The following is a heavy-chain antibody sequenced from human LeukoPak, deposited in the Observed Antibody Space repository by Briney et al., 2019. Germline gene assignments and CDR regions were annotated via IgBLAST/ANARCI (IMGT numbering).Heavy chain of an antibody. J-gene: IGHJ6*02. CDR1: GFTFSSYN. Sequence: GGSLRLSCAASGFTFSSYNMNWVRQAPGKGLEWVSSISRSSSYIYYADSVKGRFTISRDNAENSLSLQMNSLRAEDPAVYYCARDSGAGSGTYYPYGMDVWGQGTPVTVSS. D-gene: IGHD3-10*01. CDR2: ISRSSSYI. V-gene: IGHV3-21*01. CDR3: ARDSGAGSGTYYPYGMDV.